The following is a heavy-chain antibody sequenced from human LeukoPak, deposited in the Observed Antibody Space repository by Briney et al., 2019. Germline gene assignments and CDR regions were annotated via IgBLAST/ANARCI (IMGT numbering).Heavy chain of an antibody. CDR2: VSGSGDTT. Sequence: GGSLRLSCAASGFTFSSYEMNWVRQAPGKGLEWVSAVSGSGDTTYYADSVRGRFTVSRDNSKNTLYLQMNSLRAEDTAVYYCAKRGLPDYWGQGTLVTVSS. CDR3: AKRGLPDY. D-gene: IGHD3-16*01. V-gene: IGHV3-23*01. CDR1: GFTFSSYE. J-gene: IGHJ4*02.